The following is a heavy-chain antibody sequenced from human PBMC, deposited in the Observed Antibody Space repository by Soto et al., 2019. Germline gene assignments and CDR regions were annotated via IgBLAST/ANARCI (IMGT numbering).Heavy chain of an antibody. V-gene: IGHV1-18*04. CDR2: ISAYNGNT. CDR1: GYTYTSYG. Sequence: ASVKVTCKATGYTYTSYGISRVRQAPGQGLEWMGWISAYNGNTNYAQRLQGRVTMTTDTSTSTAYMELRSLRSDVTAGYYCAGERYYYDSSGDFDYWGQGTLVTVSS. CDR3: AGERYYYDSSGDFDY. J-gene: IGHJ4*02. D-gene: IGHD3-22*01.